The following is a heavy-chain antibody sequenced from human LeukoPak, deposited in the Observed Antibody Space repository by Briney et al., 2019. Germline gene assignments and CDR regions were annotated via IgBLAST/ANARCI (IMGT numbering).Heavy chain of an antibody. V-gene: IGHV3-21*01. J-gene: IGHJ6*03. CDR1: GFTFSSYS. CDR3: ARGPFTIFGVVITRYYYMDV. D-gene: IGHD3-3*01. Sequence: PGGSLRLSCAASGFTFSSYSMNWVRQAPGKGLGWVSSISSSSSYIYYADSVKGRFTISRDNAKNSLYLQMNSLRAEDTAVYYCARGPFTIFGVVITRYYYMDVWGKGTTVTVSS. CDR2: ISSSSSYI.